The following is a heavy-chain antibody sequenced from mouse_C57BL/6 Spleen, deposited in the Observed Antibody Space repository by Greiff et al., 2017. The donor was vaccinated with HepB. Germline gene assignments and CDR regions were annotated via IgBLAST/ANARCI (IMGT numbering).Heavy chain of an antibody. V-gene: IGHV1-64*01. D-gene: IGHD1-1*01. CDR2: IHPNSGST. CDR1: GYTFTSYW. J-gene: IGHJ3*01. Sequence: VQLQESGAELVKPGASVKLSCKASGYTFTSYWMHWVKQRPGQGLEWIGMIHPNSGSTNYNEKFKSKATLTVDKSSSTAYMQLSSLTSEDSAVYYCARDYYGTAYWGQGTLVTVSA. CDR3: ARDYYGTAY.